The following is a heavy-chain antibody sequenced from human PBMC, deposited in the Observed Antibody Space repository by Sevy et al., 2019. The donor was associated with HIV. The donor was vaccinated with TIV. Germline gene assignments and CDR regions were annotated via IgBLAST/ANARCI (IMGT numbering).Heavy chain of an antibody. D-gene: IGHD3-16*01. CDR1: GFRFSDYS. J-gene: IGHJ4*02. Sequence: GGSPRLSCAASGFRFSDYSMHWVRQAPGKGLEWVAVISYDGRNNKYNVDSVKGRFTISRDNSKNTLFLQMNSLRAEDSAIYYCARDRGEILHSAFDYWGQGTLVTVSS. CDR2: ISYDGRNNK. CDR3: ARDRGEILHSAFDY. V-gene: IGHV3-30*14.